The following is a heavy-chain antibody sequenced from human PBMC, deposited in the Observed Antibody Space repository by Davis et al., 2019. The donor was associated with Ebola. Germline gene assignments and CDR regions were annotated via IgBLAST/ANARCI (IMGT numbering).Heavy chain of an antibody. D-gene: IGHD2-15*01. Sequence: GESLKISCAASGFTFSNYDMSWVRHVPGKGLEWVSTFSASEGHTHYSDSVRGRFTISRDNSKNTLYLQMNSLRAGDTATYYCARYCHYTDCSYFDCWGQGTMVAVSS. V-gene: IGHV3-23*01. CDR2: FSASEGHT. CDR3: ARYCHYTDCSYFDC. J-gene: IGHJ4*02. CDR1: GFTFSNYD.